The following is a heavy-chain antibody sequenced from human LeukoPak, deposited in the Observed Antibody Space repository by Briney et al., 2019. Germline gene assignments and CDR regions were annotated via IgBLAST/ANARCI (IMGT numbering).Heavy chain of an antibody. V-gene: IGHV3-9*03. CDR2: ISWNSSSI. CDR3: AKDSLRYYDSSGSTYYFDY. D-gene: IGHD3-22*01. J-gene: IGHJ4*02. Sequence: GRSLRLSCAASGFTFDDYAMHWVRQAPGKGLEWVSGISWNSSSIGYADSVKGRLTISRDNAKNSLYLQMNSLRAEDMALYYCAKDSLRYYDSSGSTYYFDYWGQGTLVTVSS. CDR1: GFTFDDYA.